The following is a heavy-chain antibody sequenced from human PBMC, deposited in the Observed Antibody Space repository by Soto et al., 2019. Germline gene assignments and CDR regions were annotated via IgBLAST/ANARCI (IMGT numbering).Heavy chain of an antibody. J-gene: IGHJ5*02. CDR2: NLPMCGTT. D-gene: IGHD3-22*01. V-gene: IGHV1-69*13. CDR1: GGAFSSTS. CDR3: AAGVGGYDP. Sequence: SVKVSCKASGGAFSSTSINWVRPAPGQGLEWMGGNLPMCGTTNYAQKLQGRVTRTPDESTSTANMEMTDLRAEDTAVYHCAAGVGGYDPWGQGTLVTVSS.